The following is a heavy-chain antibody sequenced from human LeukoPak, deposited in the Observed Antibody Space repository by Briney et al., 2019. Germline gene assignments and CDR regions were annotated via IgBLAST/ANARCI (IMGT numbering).Heavy chain of an antibody. D-gene: IGHD3-9*01. Sequence: ASVKVSCKASGYTFTGYYMHWVRQAPGQGLEWMGWINPNSGGTNYAQKFQGRVTMTRDTSTSTAYMELSRLRSDDTAVYYCARWYYDILTGYYNGAFDIWGQGTMVTVSS. CDR1: GYTFTGYY. V-gene: IGHV1-2*02. J-gene: IGHJ3*02. CDR3: ARWYYDILTGYYNGAFDI. CDR2: INPNSGGT.